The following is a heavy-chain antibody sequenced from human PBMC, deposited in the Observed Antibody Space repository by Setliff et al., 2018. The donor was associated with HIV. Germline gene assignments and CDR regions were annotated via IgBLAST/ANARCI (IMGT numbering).Heavy chain of an antibody. Sequence: GGSLRLSCTASGFSFSTHDMNWVRQAPGKGLEWISYITSDSSVKYYADSVKGRFTISRDNADRSIYLQMNSLRLEDTAVYYCARVREGYESSGFYVYYYYYMDLWGKGTTVTVSS. CDR2: ITSDSSVK. J-gene: IGHJ6*03. D-gene: IGHD6-19*01. CDR1: GFSFSTHD. CDR3: ARVREGYESSGFYVYYYYYMDL. V-gene: IGHV3-48*03.